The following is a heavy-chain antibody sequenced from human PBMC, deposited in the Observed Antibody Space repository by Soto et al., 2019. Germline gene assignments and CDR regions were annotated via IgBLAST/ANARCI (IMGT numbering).Heavy chain of an antibody. CDR2: IIGGAEDI. V-gene: IGHV3-11*01. Sequence: XGALRVSCEASGFIFSGYYMHWIRQAPGKGPDWVSGIIGGAEDIRYADSVKGRFIISRDNSKNALFMQMNSLRGEDTAVYYCARDPGNKAFDYWGQGTLVTVSS. J-gene: IGHJ4*02. CDR3: ARDPGNKAFDY. CDR1: GFIFSGYY. D-gene: IGHD1-26*01.